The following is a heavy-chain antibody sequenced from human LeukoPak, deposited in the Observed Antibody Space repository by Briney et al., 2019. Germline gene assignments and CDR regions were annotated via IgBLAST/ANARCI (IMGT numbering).Heavy chain of an antibody. D-gene: IGHD4-17*01. J-gene: IGHJ4*02. CDR2: IYTSGST. Sequence: KPSETLSLTCTVSGGSISSYYWSLIRQPAGKGLEWIGRIYTSGSTNYNPSLKSRVTMSVDTSKNQFSLKLSSVTAADTAVYYCARGYGLRRNYGDYVSVDYFDYWGQGTLVTVSS. V-gene: IGHV4-4*07. CDR1: GGSISSYY. CDR3: ARGYGLRRNYGDYVSVDYFDY.